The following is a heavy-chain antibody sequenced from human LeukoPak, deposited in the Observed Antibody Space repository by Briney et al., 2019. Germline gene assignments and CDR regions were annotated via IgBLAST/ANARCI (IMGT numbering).Heavy chain of an antibody. Sequence: GSSVKVSCKSSGDTFSRQAISWVRQAPGQGLEWMGGITPTYGTPSYVQKFQGRVTITADESTRTAYMEVSRLTSEDTAVYYCARDRRPGALWDYYYYMDVWGKGTTVTVSS. J-gene: IGHJ6*03. D-gene: IGHD7-27*01. V-gene: IGHV1-69*01. CDR3: ARDRRPGALWDYYYYMDV. CDR2: ITPTYGTP. CDR1: GDTFSRQA.